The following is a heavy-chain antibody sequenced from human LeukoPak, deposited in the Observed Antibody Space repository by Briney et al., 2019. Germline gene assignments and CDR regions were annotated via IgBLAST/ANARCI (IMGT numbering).Heavy chain of an antibody. J-gene: IGHJ4*02. CDR1: GYTFTSYG. D-gene: IGHD3-10*01. Sequence: ASVKVSCKASGYTFTSYGIGWVRQAPGQGLEWMGWISAYNGNTNYAQKLQGRVTMTTDTSTSTAYVELRSLRSDDTAVYYCARASILWFGELYRLDYWGQGTLVTVSS. V-gene: IGHV1-18*04. CDR2: ISAYNGNT. CDR3: ARASILWFGELYRLDY.